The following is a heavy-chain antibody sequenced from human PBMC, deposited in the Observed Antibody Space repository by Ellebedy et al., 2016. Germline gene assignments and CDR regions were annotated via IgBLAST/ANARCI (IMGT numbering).Heavy chain of an antibody. CDR1: GFTFSSYG. CDR3: AEARDSSGYYGY. J-gene: IGHJ4*02. Sequence: GGSLRLSXAASGFTFSSYGMHWVRQAPGKGLEWVAVISYDGSNKYYADSVKGRFTISRDNAKNSLYLQMNSLRAEDTAVYYCAEARDSSGYYGYWGQGTLVTVSS. CDR2: ISYDGSNK. V-gene: IGHV3-30*03. D-gene: IGHD3-22*01.